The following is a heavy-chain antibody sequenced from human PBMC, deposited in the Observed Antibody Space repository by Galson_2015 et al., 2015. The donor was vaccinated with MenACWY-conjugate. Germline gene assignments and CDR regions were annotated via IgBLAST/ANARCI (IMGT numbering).Heavy chain of an antibody. J-gene: IGHJ6*02. CDR2: INVGNGNT. Sequence: SVKVSCKASGYNFATYAMHWVRQAPGHRLEWMGWINVGNGNTKYSKKFKDSVTITTDTSASTAYMELSSLRSEDTAVYYCARVYSGMLVYGTDVWSQGTTGTVAS. V-gene: IGHV1-3*01. CDR1: GYNFATYA. CDR3: ARVYSGMLVYGTDV. D-gene: IGHD1-26*01.